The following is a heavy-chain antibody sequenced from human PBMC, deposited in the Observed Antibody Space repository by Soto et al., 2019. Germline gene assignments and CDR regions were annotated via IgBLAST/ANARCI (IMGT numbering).Heavy chain of an antibody. Sequence: QVQLVESGGGVVQPGRSLRLSCAASGFTFSTYGMHWVRQAPGKGLEWVAVISYDGTNKYYADSVKGRFTISRDNSKNTLYLQMNSLRAEDTAMYYCEKERYSSRSPDFDYWGQGTLVTVSS. J-gene: IGHJ4*02. CDR1: GFTFSTYG. CDR2: ISYDGTNK. V-gene: IGHV3-30*18. CDR3: EKERYSSRSPDFDY. D-gene: IGHD6-13*01.